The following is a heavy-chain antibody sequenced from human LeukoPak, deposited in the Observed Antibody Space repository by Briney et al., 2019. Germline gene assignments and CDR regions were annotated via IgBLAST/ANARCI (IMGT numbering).Heavy chain of an antibody. D-gene: IGHD3-10*01. CDR2: IIPMSGSG. CDR1: GGTFSNYA. V-gene: IGHV1-69*05. Sequence: ASVKVSCKASGGTFSNYAVSWVRQAPEQGLEWLGGIIPMSGSGKYPQKFQGRVTITTDEPTTTVYMELVSLTSEDTAVYYCVRRQALRGRHRAFDPWGQGTLVTVTS. CDR3: VRRQALRGRHRAFDP. J-gene: IGHJ5*02.